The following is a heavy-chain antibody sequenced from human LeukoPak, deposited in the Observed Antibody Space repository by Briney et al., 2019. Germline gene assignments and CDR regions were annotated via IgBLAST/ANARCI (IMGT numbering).Heavy chain of an antibody. V-gene: IGHV1-18*01. D-gene: IGHD6-6*01. CDR3: ARDLLASSGPNWFDP. CDR1: GYTFTSYG. J-gene: IGHJ5*02. CDR2: ISAYNGNT. Sequence: ASVKVSCKASGYTFTSYGISWVRQAPGQGLEWMGWISAYNGNTNYAQKLQGRVTTTTDTSTSTAYMELSSLRSEDTAVYYCARDLLASSGPNWFDPWGQGTLVTVSS.